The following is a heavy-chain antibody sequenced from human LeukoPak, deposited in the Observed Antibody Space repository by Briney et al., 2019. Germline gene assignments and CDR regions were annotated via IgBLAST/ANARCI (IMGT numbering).Heavy chain of an antibody. D-gene: IGHD3-10*01. CDR2: VKSKADDGTT. CDR1: GFSFTNTW. J-gene: IGHJ3*01. V-gene: IGHV3-15*01. CDR3: ATEGGSGSYYGDDALDV. Sequence: GGSLRLSCEASGFSFTNTWMSWVRQAPGKGLEWVGRVKSKADDGTTDYAAPVQGRFTISRDDSKNTLSLQMNSLKTEDTAVYYCATEGGSGSYYGDDALDVWGQGTMVTVSS.